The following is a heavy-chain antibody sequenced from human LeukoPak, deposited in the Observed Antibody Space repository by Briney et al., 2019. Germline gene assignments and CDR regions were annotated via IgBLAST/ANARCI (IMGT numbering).Heavy chain of an antibody. CDR3: ARAHSIASYYYGMDV. J-gene: IGHJ6*02. D-gene: IGHD2/OR15-2a*01. Sequence: SETQSLTCTVSGGSISSSYSYWGWIRQPPGKGLEWIGNIYYSGSTYYSPSLTSRVTVSVDTSENQFSLKLSSVTAADTAVYYCARAHSIASYYYGMDVWGQGTTVTVSS. CDR1: GGSISSSYSY. CDR2: IYYSGST. V-gene: IGHV4-39*07.